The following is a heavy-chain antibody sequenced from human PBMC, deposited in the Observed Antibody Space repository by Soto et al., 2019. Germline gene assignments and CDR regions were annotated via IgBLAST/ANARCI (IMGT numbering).Heavy chain of an antibody. Sequence: QVQLQQGGAGLLKPSESLSLTCGVSGVSFTGYYWTWIRQAPGKGLEWIGEINHYGSTNYNPSLKGRVTISLDTSKNQYSLRLASLSAADAAVYYGARGHGRFAHWGQGTLVTVSS. CDR2: INHYGST. CDR1: GVSFTGYY. J-gene: IGHJ4*02. D-gene: IGHD3-3*01. V-gene: IGHV4-34*02. CDR3: ARGHGRFAH.